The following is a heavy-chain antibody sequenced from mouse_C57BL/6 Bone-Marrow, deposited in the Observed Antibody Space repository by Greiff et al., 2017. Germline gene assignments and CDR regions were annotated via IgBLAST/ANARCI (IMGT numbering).Heavy chain of an antibody. J-gene: IGHJ4*01. CDR1: GFSLTSYG. Sequence: QVHVKQSGPGLVQPSQSLSITCTVSGFSLTSYGVHWVRQPPGKGLEWLGVIWSGGSTDYNAAFISRLSISKDNSKSQVFFKMNSLQADDTAIYYCAKIWLRREDYAMDYWGQGTSVTVSS. V-gene: IGHV2-4*01. CDR2: IWSGGST. CDR3: AKIWLRREDYAMDY. D-gene: IGHD2-2*01.